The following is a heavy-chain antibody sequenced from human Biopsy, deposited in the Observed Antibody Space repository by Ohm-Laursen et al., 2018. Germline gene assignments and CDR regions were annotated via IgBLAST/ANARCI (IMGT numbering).Heavy chain of an antibody. D-gene: IGHD1-1*01. CDR3: AADINVWNVNY. V-gene: IGHV1-24*01. CDR1: GYAVTEFS. Sequence: EASVKVSCKVSGYAVTEFSMHWVRQAPGKGLEWMGGFAPENGKTIYAQKFQGRVTMTEDTSTDTAYMELSSLRSEGTAVYYCAADINVWNVNYWGQGTQVTVSS. J-gene: IGHJ4*02. CDR2: FAPENGKT.